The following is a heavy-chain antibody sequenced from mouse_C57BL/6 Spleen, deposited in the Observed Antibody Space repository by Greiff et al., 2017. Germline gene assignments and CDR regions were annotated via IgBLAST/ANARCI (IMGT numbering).Heavy chain of an antibody. Sequence: QVQLQQPGAKLVKPGASVKLSCKASGYTFTSYWMHWVKQRPGQGLEWIGMIHPNSGSTNYNEKFKSKATLTVDKSSSTAYMQLSSLTSEDSAVYYCARLGDYDWFAYWGQGTLVTVSA. CDR1: GYTFTSYW. D-gene: IGHD2-4*01. V-gene: IGHV1-64*01. CDR3: ARLGDYDWFAY. CDR2: IHPNSGST. J-gene: IGHJ3*01.